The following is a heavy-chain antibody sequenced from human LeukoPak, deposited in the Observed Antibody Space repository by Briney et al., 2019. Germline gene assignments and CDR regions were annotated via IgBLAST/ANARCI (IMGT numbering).Heavy chain of an antibody. CDR3: ATLGYYYDSSGPGDY. CDR2: IWYDGSNK. J-gene: IGHJ4*02. Sequence: GGSLRLSCAASGFTFSSYGMHWVRQAPGKGLEWVAVIWYDGSNKYYADSVKGRFTISRDNSKNTLYLQMNSLRAEDTAVYYCATLGYYYDSSGPGDYWGQGTLVTVSS. D-gene: IGHD3-22*01. CDR1: GFTFSSYG. V-gene: IGHV3-33*01.